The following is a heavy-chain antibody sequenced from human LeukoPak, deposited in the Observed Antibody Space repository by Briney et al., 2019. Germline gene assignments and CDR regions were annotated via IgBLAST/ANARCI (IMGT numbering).Heavy chain of an antibody. D-gene: IGHD3-10*01. CDR2: IYSGGST. CDR3: AREVVRGAEYYFDY. V-gene: IGHV3-53*01. J-gene: IGHJ4*02. Sequence: GGSLRLSCAASGFTFSSYSMNWVRQAPGKGLEWVSVIYSGGSTYYADSVKGRFTISRDNSKNTLYLQMNSLRAEETAVYYCAREVVRGAEYYFDYWGQGTLVTVSS. CDR1: GFTFSSYS.